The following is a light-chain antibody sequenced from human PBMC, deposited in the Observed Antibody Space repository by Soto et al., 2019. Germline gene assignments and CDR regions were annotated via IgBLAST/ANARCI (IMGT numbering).Light chain of an antibody. CDR2: KAS. Sequence: DIQMTQSPSTLSASVGDRVTITCRASQSISSWLAWYQQKPGKAPKLLIYKASTLQSGVPSRFSGSGSGTECTLAISSLPPDDSATYYCQQYNDNWTFGQGTKVEIK. J-gene: IGKJ1*01. CDR3: QQYNDNWT. CDR1: QSISSW. V-gene: IGKV1-5*03.